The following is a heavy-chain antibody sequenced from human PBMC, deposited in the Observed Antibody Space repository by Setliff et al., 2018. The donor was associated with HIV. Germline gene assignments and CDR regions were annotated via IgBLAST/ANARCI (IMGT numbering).Heavy chain of an antibody. V-gene: IGHV3-74*01. CDR1: GFTFSRYW. CDR3: AMFSSSSG. Sequence: GESLKISCAASGFTFSRYWMHWVRQAPGQGLVWVSGINNDTTTTTYADSVKGRFSISRDNAKNTPYLQMNGLRGDDTAVYYCAMFSSSSGWGQGTQVTVSS. CDR2: INNDTTTT. D-gene: IGHD6-6*01. J-gene: IGHJ4*02.